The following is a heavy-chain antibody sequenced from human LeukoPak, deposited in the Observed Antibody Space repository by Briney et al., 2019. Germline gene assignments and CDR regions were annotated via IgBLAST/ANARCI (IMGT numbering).Heavy chain of an antibody. J-gene: IGHJ4*02. D-gene: IGHD6-13*01. CDR1: GYTFTSYA. V-gene: IGHV1-3*01. CDR2: IYAGNGNT. CDR3: ARQQLGRNTYFDY. Sequence: ASVKVSCKASGYTFTSYAMHWVRQAPGQRLEWMGWIYAGNGNTKYSQKFQGRVTITRDTSASTAYMELGSLRSEDTAVYYCARQQLGRNTYFDYWGQGTLVTVSS.